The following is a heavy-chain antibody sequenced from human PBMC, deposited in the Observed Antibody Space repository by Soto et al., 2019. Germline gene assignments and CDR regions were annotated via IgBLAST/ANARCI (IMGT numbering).Heavy chain of an antibody. V-gene: IGHV5-51*01. CDR2: IYPGDSDT. Sequence: PGESLKISCKGSGYSFTSYWIGWVRQMPGKGLEWMGIIYPGDSDTRYSPSFQGQVTISADKSISTAYLQWSSLKASDTAMYYCASSGVVVGAAYDGFDIWGQGTMVTVSS. D-gene: IGHD2-15*01. CDR3: ASSGVVVGAAYDGFDI. J-gene: IGHJ3*02. CDR1: GYSFTSYW.